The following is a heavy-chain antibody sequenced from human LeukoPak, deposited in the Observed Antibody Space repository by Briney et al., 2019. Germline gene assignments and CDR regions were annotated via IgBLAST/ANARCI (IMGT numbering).Heavy chain of an antibody. Sequence: GGSLRLSCAASGFRFSNYGMYWVRQAPGKGLEWLALISYDGSKKYYADSVKGRFTISRDNSKNTLYLQMNSLRAEDTAVYYCAKDRGKWLQLPYYFDYWGQGTLVTVSS. CDR1: GFRFSNYG. J-gene: IGHJ4*02. V-gene: IGHV3-30*18. D-gene: IGHD5-24*01. CDR2: ISYDGSKK. CDR3: AKDRGKWLQLPYYFDY.